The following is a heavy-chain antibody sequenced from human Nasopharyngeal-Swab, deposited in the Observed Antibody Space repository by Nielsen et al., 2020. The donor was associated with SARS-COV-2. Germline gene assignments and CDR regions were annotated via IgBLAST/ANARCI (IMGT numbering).Heavy chain of an antibody. CDR1: GFTFSNYR. J-gene: IGHJ4*02. CDR2: INGDGSSL. Sequence: GGSLRLSCAASGFTFSNYRMHWVRQAPGKGLEWVSRINGDGSSLNYADFVKGRFTISTDNAKSTLYLEMNSLRAEDTAVYYCARGRGSSTSMIGYWGQGTLVTVSS. CDR3: ARGRGSSTSMIGY. V-gene: IGHV3-74*01. D-gene: IGHD2/OR15-2a*01.